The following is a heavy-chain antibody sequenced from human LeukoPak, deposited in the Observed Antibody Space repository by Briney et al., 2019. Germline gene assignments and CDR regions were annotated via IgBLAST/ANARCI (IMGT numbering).Heavy chain of an antibody. CDR2: IIPIFGTA. J-gene: IGHJ4*02. V-gene: IGHV1-69*05. CDR1: RGTFSSYA. Sequence: SVNVSYKASRGTFSSYAISWVRQAPGQGLEWMGRIIPIFGTANYAQKFQGRVTITTAECTSTASTELSSLRSEDTAVYYCARGYYVYNSYYFDYWGQGTLVTVSS. D-gene: IGHD5-24*01. CDR3: ARGYYVYNSYYFDY.